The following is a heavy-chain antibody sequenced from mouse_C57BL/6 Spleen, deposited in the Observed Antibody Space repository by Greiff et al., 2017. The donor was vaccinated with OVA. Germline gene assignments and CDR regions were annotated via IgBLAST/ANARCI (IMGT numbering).Heavy chain of an antibody. Sequence: QVQLQQPGAELVRPGTSVKLSCKASGYTFTSYWMHWVKQRPGQGLEWIGVIDPSDSYANYNQKFKGKATLTVDTSSSTAYMQLSSLTSEDSAVYYCARKYYGSSEDAMDYWGQGTSVTVSS. D-gene: IGHD1-1*01. CDR1: GYTFTSYW. J-gene: IGHJ4*01. CDR3: ARKYYGSSEDAMDY. CDR2: IDPSDSYA. V-gene: IGHV1-59*01.